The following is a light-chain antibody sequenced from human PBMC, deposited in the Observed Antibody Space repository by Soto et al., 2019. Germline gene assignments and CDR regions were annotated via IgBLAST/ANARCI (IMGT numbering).Light chain of an antibody. V-gene: IGKV3-20*01. CDR3: HQFHDYPVT. CDR2: GAS. Sequence: EIVLTQSPGTLSLSPGERATLSCRASQSVSSSYLAWYQQKPGQAPRLLIYGASSRATGIPDRFSGSGSGTVFTLTISSLQPDDSATYYCHQFHDYPVTFGGGTKVQI. J-gene: IGKJ4*01. CDR1: QSVSSSY.